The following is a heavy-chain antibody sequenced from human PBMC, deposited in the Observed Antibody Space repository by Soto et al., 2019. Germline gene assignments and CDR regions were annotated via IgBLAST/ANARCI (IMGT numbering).Heavy chain of an antibody. CDR3: ARGGRFLEWLSLRAGGRDV. CDR2: IIPIFGTA. J-gene: IGHJ6*02. D-gene: IGHD3-3*01. CDR1: GGTFSSYA. V-gene: IGHV1-69*06. Sequence: QVKLVQSGAEVKQTGSSVKVSCKASGGTFSSYAISWVRQAPGQVLEWMGGIIPIFGTANYAQKFQGRVTITADKSTITAYMELISLRSEDTAVYYCARGGRFLEWLSLRAGGRDVWGQGTTVTVSS.